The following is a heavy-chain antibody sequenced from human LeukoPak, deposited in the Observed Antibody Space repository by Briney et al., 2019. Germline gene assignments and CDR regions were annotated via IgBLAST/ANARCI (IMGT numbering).Heavy chain of an antibody. CDR3: AKEYRSGGSCYSSITLFDY. CDR1: GFTFSSYG. Sequence: GGSLRLSCAASGFTFSSYGMHWLRQAPGKGLEWVAFIRYDGSNKYYADSVKGRFTISRDNSKNTLYLQMNSLRAEDTAVYYCAKEYRSGGSCYSSITLFDYWGQGTLVTVSS. J-gene: IGHJ4*02. D-gene: IGHD2-15*01. CDR2: IRYDGSNK. V-gene: IGHV3-30*02.